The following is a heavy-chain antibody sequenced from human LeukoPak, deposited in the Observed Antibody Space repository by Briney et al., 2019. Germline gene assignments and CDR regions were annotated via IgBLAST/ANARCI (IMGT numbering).Heavy chain of an antibody. CDR3: AKRYCSGGSCYQPNNWFDP. J-gene: IGHJ5*02. D-gene: IGHD2-15*01. Sequence: PGGSLRLSCAASGFTFSSYAMSWVRQAPGKGLEWVSAISGSGGSTYYADSVKGRFTISRDNSKNTLYLQMNSLRAEDTAVYYCAKRYCSGGSCYQPNNWFDPWGQGTLVTVSS. CDR1: GFTFSSYA. CDR2: ISGSGGST. V-gene: IGHV3-23*01.